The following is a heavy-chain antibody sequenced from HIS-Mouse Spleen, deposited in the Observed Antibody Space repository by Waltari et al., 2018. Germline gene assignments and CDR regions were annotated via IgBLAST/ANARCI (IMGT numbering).Heavy chain of an antibody. V-gene: IGHV3-30*18. CDR2: ISYDGSNK. J-gene: IGHJ4*02. Sequence: QVQLVESGGGVVQPGRSLRLACAASVLPFSSYGMHWVRQAPGKGLEWVAVISYDGSNKYYADSVKGRFTISRDNSKNTLYLQMNSLRAEDTAVYYCAKDKHHAFDYWGQGTLVTVSS. CDR3: AKDKHHAFDY. CDR1: VLPFSSYG.